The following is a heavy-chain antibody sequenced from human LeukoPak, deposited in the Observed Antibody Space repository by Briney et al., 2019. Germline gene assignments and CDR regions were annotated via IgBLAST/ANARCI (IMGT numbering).Heavy chain of an antibody. CDR1: GYTFTRYY. CDR2: INPSGGSI. J-gene: IGHJ4*02. Sequence: ASVKVSCKTSGYTFTRYYIHWVRQAPGQGLEWMGIINPSGGSIRYAQNFQGRLTMTRDTSTNTIYMELSSLRSEDTAVYYCARDSNTSGRDPIYFFDYWGQGTLVTVSS. V-gene: IGHV1-46*01. CDR3: ARDSNTSGRDPIYFFDY. D-gene: IGHD6-19*01.